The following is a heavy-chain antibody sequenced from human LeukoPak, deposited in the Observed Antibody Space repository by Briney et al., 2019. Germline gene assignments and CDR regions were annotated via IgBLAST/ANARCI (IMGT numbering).Heavy chain of an antibody. CDR1: GYSISSGYY. CDR3: ARHGVVAAQCPYFDY. Sequence: SETLSLTCTVSGYSISSGYYWGWIRQPPGKGLEWIGSIYHSGSTYYNPSLKSRVTISVDTSKNQFSLKLSSVTAADTAVYYCARHGVVAAQCPYFDYWSQGTLVTVSS. J-gene: IGHJ4*02. CDR2: IYHSGST. D-gene: IGHD2-15*01. V-gene: IGHV4-38-2*02.